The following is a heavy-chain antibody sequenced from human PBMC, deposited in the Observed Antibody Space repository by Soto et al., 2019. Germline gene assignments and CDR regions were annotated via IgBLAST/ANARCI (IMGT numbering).Heavy chain of an antibody. D-gene: IGHD3-3*01. V-gene: IGHV4-59*01. CDR3: ARGVVPYDFWSGYYGIYYYGMDV. J-gene: IGHJ6*02. CDR2: IYYSGNT. CDR1: GGSISSYY. Sequence: SETLSLTCTVSGGSISSYYWSWIRQPPGKGLEWIGYIYYSGNTNYNPSLKSRVTISVDTSKNQFSLKLSSVTAADTAVYYCARGVVPYDFWSGYYGIYYYGMDVWGQGTTVTVSS.